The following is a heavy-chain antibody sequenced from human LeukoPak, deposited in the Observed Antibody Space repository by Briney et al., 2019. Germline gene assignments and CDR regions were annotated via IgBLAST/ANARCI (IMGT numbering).Heavy chain of an antibody. D-gene: IGHD1-26*01. J-gene: IGHJ4*02. CDR3: ARDRRVGATPYYFDY. CDR1: GGSISSYY. Sequence: SETLSLTCTVSGGSISSYYWSWIRQPPGKGLEWIGYIYYSGSPNYNPSLKSRVTISVDTSKNQFSLKLSSVTAADTAVYYCARDRRVGATPYYFDYWGQGTLVTVSS. CDR2: IYYSGSP. V-gene: IGHV4-59*01.